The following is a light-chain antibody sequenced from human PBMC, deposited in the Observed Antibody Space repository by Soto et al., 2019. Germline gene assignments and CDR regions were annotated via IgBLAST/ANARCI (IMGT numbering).Light chain of an antibody. V-gene: IGKV3-20*01. J-gene: IGKJ1*01. CDR3: QQYGLSPRT. CDR1: QSVVTNS. CDR2: GAS. Sequence: EIVLTQSPGTLSLSPGERATLSCRASQSVVTNSLAWYQQKPGQAPRLIIYGASNRATGIPDRFSGRGSGTDFTLTISRLEPEDCAVYYCQQYGLSPRTFGQGTKVDIK.